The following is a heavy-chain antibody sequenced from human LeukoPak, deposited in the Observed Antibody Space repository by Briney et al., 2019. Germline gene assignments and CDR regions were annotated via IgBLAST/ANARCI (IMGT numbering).Heavy chain of an antibody. Sequence: SVKVSCKASGDTFSSCAISRVRHAPGHGLEWMGGILPIFGTANYAQKFQGRVTISADESTSTAYIELSSLRSEDTAVYYCARVTSVAVEINWFDPWGQGTLVTVSS. CDR3: ARVTSVAVEINWFDP. D-gene: IGHD6-19*01. CDR2: ILPIFGTA. CDR1: GDTFSSCA. V-gene: IGHV1-69*13. J-gene: IGHJ5*02.